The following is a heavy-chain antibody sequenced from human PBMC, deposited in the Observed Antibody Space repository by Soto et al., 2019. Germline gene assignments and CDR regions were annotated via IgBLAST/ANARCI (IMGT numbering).Heavy chain of an antibody. CDR2: ISYDGYLK. J-gene: IGHJ6*02. CDR1: GFTFSTYG. CDR3: AKDFKVSGSHYGTLNYYYGMDV. Sequence: GGSLRRSCAASGFTFSTYGMQWVRQAPGKGLEWVAVISYDGYLKYYVDAVKGRFTVARDNSKNTLFLEMNSLRVEDTAVYFCAKDFKVSGSHYGTLNYYYGMDVWGQGTTVTVSS. D-gene: IGHD3-10*01. V-gene: IGHV3-30*18.